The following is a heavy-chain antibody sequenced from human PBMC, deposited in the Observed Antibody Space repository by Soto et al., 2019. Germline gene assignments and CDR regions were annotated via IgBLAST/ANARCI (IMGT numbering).Heavy chain of an antibody. CDR1: GYSFTSYW. D-gene: IGHD5-18*01. CDR2: IDPSDSYT. V-gene: IGHV5-10-1*01. J-gene: IGHJ6*02. CDR3: ARGSDTAMVTRYYYYGMDV. Sequence: GESLKISCKGSGYSFTSYWISWVRQMPGKGLEWMGRIDPSDSYTNYSPSFQGHVTISADKSISTAYLQWSSRKASDTAMYYCARGSDTAMVTRYYYYGMDVWGQGTTVTVSS.